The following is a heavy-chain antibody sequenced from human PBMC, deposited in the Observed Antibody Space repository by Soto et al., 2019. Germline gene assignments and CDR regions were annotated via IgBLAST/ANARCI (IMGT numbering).Heavy chain of an antibody. D-gene: IGHD6-13*01. CDR2: IKSDGSST. V-gene: IGHV3-74*01. J-gene: IGHJ4*02. Sequence: EVQLVESGGGLVQPGGSLRLSCAASGFTFSNYWMHWVRQGPGKGLVWVSRIKSDGSSTTYADSVKGRFTISRDNAKNTLYLQMNSLSAEDRAVYYCARGGDSSSWIAFDYWGQETLVTVSS. CDR1: GFTFSNYW. CDR3: ARGGDSSSWIAFDY.